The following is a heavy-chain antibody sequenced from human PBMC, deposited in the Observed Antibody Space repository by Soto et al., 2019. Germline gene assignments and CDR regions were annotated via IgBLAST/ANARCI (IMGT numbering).Heavy chain of an antibody. CDR3: AKDERDAVAI. J-gene: IGHJ3*02. V-gene: IGHV3-33*06. Sequence: GGSLRLSCAASGFTFSYYGTHWVRQAPGKGLEWVAVIWNDGSNKYYSDSVEGRFTISRDNSNNTLSLQMNSLTAEDTAVYYCAKDERDAVAIWGQGTMVTVSS. CDR1: GFTFSYYG. CDR2: IWNDGSNK.